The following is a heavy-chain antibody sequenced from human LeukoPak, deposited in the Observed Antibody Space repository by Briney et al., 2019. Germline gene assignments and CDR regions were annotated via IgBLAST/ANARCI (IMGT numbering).Heavy chain of an antibody. J-gene: IGHJ3*02. CDR3: ARVPLGSSSWSDAIDS. CDR2: ISSSGSTI. V-gene: IGHV3-48*03. D-gene: IGHD6-13*01. Sequence: GGSLRLSCAASGFTFSSYEMNWVRQAPGKGLEWVSYISSSGSTIYYADSVKGRFTISRDNANNSLYLQMSSLRAEDTAVYYCARVPLGSSSWSDAIDSWGQGTMVTVSS. CDR1: GFTFSSYE.